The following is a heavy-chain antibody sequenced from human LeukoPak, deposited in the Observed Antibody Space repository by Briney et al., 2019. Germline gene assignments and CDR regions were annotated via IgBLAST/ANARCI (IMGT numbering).Heavy chain of an antibody. V-gene: IGHV4-39*01. CDR3: ARVGDWYFDL. CDR1: GGSISSSSYY. D-gene: IGHD4-17*01. J-gene: IGHJ2*01. CDR2: IYYSGST. Sequence: SETLSLTCTVSGGSISSSSYYWGWIRQPPGKGLEWIGSIYYSGSTYYNPSLKSRVTISVDTSKNQFSLKLTSVTAADTAVYYCARVGDWYFDLWGRGTLVTVSS.